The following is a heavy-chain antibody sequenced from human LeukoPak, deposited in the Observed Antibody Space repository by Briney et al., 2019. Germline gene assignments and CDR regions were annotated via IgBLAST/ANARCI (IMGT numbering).Heavy chain of an antibody. V-gene: IGHV4-34*01. Sequence: PSETLSLTCAVSGGSFSGYYWSWIRQPPGKGLEWIGEINYSGSTNYNPSLKSRVTISVDTSKNQFSLKLSSVTAADTAVYYCARGVARHWYFDLWGRGTPVTVSS. D-gene: IGHD2-15*01. CDR2: INYSGST. CDR1: GGSFSGYY. J-gene: IGHJ2*01. CDR3: ARGVARHWYFDL.